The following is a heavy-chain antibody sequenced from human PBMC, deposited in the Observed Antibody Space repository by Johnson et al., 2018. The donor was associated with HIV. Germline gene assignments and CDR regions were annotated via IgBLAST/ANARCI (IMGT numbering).Heavy chain of an antibody. Sequence: VQLVESGGGLVQPGGSLRLSCTASGFTFRSYWMNWVRQAPGKGPQWLANIKHDGIEIYYDDSVKGRFTISRDNAKNALYLQMNSLRVEDTAIYYCARGWGGQQPIWGQGTMVTVSS. CDR1: GFTFRSYW. V-gene: IGHV3-7*05. CDR2: IKHDGIEI. D-gene: IGHD3-16*01. CDR3: ARGWGGQQPI. J-gene: IGHJ3*02.